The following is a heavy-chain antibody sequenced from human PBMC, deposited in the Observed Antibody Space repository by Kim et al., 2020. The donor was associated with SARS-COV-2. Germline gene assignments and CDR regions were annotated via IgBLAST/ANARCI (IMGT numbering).Heavy chain of an antibody. CDR2: VNESGKS. J-gene: IGHJ4*01. V-gene: IGHV4-34*01. CDR3: AGGRPYSWGAYKYYFDF. Sequence: SETLSLSCGVADGSFSGNFWNWIRQFPGKGLEWIGEVNESGKSKFNPSLKSRVTISLDASKNNFSLKLRSVTAADTAVYFCAGGRPYSWGAYKYYFDFWGQETRVTVSS. CDR1: DGSFSGNF. D-gene: IGHD3-9*01.